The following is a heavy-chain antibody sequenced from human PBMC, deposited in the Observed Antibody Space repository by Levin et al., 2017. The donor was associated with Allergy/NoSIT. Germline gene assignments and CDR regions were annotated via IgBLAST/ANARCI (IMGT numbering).Heavy chain of an antibody. D-gene: IGHD4-17*01. J-gene: IGHJ2*01. Sequence: GGSLRLSCAASGFTFSDYAMSWVRQSPGKGLEWVSAVTGSGVVTYYTDSVRGRFTISRANSKNTLYLQVNGLRSEDTAVYYCAKSRRTYDWYFDLWGRGTLVTVSS. CDR2: VTGSGVVT. CDR1: GFTFSDYA. CDR3: AKSRRTYDWYFDL. V-gene: IGHV3-23*01.